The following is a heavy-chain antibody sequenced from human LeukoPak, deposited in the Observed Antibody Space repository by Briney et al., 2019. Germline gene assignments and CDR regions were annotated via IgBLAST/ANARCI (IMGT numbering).Heavy chain of an antibody. CDR1: GGSFSGYY. V-gene: IGHV4-34*01. Sequence: EASETLSLTCAVYGGSFSGYYWSWIRQPPGKGLEWIGEINHSGSTNYNPSLKSRVTISVDTSKNQFSLKLSSVTAADTAVYYCARAPYCSSTSCYKGYGEFDYWGQGTLVTVSS. J-gene: IGHJ4*02. D-gene: IGHD2-2*02. CDR3: ARAPYCSSTSCYKGYGEFDY. CDR2: INHSGST.